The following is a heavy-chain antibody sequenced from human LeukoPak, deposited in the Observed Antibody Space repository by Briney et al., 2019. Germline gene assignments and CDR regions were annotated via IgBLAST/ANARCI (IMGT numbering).Heavy chain of an antibody. CDR1: GGSVSTSTYY. Sequence: SSETLSLTCTVSGGSVSTSTYYWGWIRQPPGKKLEWIGSIYYSGSTYYNPSLKSRVTISVGTSKNQFSLKLSSVTAADTAVYCCASSSSPGYFDYWGQGTLVTVSS. J-gene: IGHJ4*02. D-gene: IGHD6-6*01. CDR2: IYYSGST. CDR3: ASSSSPGYFDY. V-gene: IGHV4-39*01.